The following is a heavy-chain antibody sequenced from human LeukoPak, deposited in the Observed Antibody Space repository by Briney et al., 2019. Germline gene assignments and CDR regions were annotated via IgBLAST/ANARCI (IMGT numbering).Heavy chain of an antibody. CDR2: IDPSDSYT. J-gene: IGHJ2*01. CDR1: GYSFTSNW. Sequence: GESLRISCTGSGYSFTSNWISWVRQMPGKALEWMGRIDPSDSYTNYSLSFQGHVTISADKSISTAYLQWSSLKASDTAMYYCARQSSAVALPSWNFDLWGRGTLVTVSS. V-gene: IGHV5-10-1*01. D-gene: IGHD6-13*01. CDR3: ARQSSAVALPSWNFDL.